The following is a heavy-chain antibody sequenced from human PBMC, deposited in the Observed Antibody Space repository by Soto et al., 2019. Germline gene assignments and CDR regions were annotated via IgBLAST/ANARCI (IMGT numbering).Heavy chain of an antibody. CDR1: GFTFSSNS. CDR2: ISSSSSTI. CDR3: GRVIWRGHLTSEL. D-gene: IGHD3-3*01. J-gene: IGHJ4*02. Sequence: EVQVVESGGGLVQPGGSLRLSCAASGFTFSSNSMNWVRQAPGKGLEWISYISSSSSTIYAGSVKGRFTISRDSAKNSRYLQVNGLRDEERVVYYCGRVIWRGHLTSELWGPGTRVTVSS. V-gene: IGHV3-48*02.